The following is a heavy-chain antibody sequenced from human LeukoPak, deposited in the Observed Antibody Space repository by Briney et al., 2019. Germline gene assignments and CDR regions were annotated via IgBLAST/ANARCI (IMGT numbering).Heavy chain of an antibody. CDR1: GFTFSSYW. CDR3: ARDQVVVVPAAMFKGYYMDV. CDR2: IKQDGSEK. D-gene: IGHD2-2*01. V-gene: IGHV3-7*01. J-gene: IGHJ6*03. Sequence: GGSLRLSCAASGFTFSSYWMSWVRQAPGKGLEWVANIKQDGSEKYYVDSVKGRFTISRDNAKNSLYLQMNSLRAEDTAVYYCARDQVVVVPAAMFKGYYMDVWGKGTTVTVSS.